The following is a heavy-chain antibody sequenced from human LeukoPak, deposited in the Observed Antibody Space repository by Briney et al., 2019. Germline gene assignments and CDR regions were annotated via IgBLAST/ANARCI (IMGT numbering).Heavy chain of an antibody. V-gene: IGHV3-7*01. D-gene: IGHD4-17*01. CDR1: GFTFSSYR. Sequence: GGSLRLSCAASGFTFSSYRMSWVRQAPGKGLEWVANIKQDGSEKYYVDSVKGRFTISRDNAKNSLYLQMNSLRAEDTAVYYCARAFVMLYGDFDAFDIWGQGTMVTVSS. CDR3: ARAFVMLYGDFDAFDI. J-gene: IGHJ3*02. CDR2: IKQDGSEK.